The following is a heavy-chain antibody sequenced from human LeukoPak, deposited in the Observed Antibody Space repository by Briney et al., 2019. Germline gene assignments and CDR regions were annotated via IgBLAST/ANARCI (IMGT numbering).Heavy chain of an antibody. CDR1: GFTFSSYS. CDR2: ISGSSSHI. V-gene: IGHV3-21*01. Sequence: GGSLRLSCTASGFTFSSYSMNWVRQAPGKGLEWVSSISGSSSHIYYADSVKGRFTISRDNAKNSLYLQMNSLRAEDTAVYYCAGESDSSSYWSLDYWGQGTLVTVSS. CDR3: AGESDSSSYWSLDY. J-gene: IGHJ4*02. D-gene: IGHD3-22*01.